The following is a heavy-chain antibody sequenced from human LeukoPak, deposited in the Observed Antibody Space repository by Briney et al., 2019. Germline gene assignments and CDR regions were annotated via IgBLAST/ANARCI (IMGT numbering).Heavy chain of an antibody. CDR2: IDPNNGDT. CDR3: ARRSRNGLDAFDI. Sequence: ASVKVSCKPSGYTFTGYYLRWVRQAPGQGLHWMGWIDPNNGDTEYAQKSQARVTMTRARSISTAYMELGRLTSDDTAVYYCARRSRNGLDAFDIWGQGTMVTVSS. V-gene: IGHV1-2*02. J-gene: IGHJ3*02. D-gene: IGHD2-8*01. CDR1: GYTFTGYY.